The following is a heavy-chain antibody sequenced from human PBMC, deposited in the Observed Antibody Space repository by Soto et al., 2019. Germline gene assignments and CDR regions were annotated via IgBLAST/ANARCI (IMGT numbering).Heavy chain of an antibody. J-gene: IGHJ5*02. CDR1: GYTFTNYV. D-gene: IGHD3-10*01. CDR3: ARGVGAGSYYNQYNWFDP. Sequence: QVQLVQSGAEVKKPGASVKVSCKASGYTFTNYVISWVRQAPGQGLEWMGWISAYDGNTNYAQKLQGRVTMTTDTSTSTAYMELRSLRSDDTAVYYCARGVGAGSYYNQYNWFDPWGQGTLVTVSS. V-gene: IGHV1-18*01. CDR2: ISAYDGNT.